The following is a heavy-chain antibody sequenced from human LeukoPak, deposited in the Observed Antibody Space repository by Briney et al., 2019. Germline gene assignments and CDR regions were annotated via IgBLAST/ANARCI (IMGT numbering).Heavy chain of an antibody. CDR1: GFTFSSYG. CDR2: IWYDGSNE. CDR3: ARGVGYSFGTGDY. V-gene: IGHV3-33*01. Sequence: GRSLRLSCAASGFTFSSYGMHWVRQAPGKGLEWAALIWYDGSNEYYADSVKGRFTISRDNSKNTLYLQMTSLRAEDTAIYYCARGVGYSFGTGDYWGQGTLVTVSS. D-gene: IGHD5-18*01. J-gene: IGHJ4*02.